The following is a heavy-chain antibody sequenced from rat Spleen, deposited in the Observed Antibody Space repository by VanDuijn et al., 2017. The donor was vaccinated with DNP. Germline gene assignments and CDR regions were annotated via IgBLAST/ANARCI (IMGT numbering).Heavy chain of an antibody. CDR1: GYSITGTYR. J-gene: IGHJ2*01. D-gene: IGHD1-4*01. CDR3: ARSTDCGCNWDY. CDR2: ISSAGTT. V-gene: IGHV3-3*01. Sequence: DVQLQESGPGLVKPSQSLSLTCSVTGYSITGTYRWNWIRKFPGSKLEWMGYISSAGTTNYDPSLKSRISITRDTSKNQFFLQVNSVTTEDTATYYCARSTDCGCNWDYWGQGVMVTVSS.